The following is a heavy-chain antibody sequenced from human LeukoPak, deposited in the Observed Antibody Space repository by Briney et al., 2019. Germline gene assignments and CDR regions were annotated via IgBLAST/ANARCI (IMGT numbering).Heavy chain of an antibody. CDR2: IYYSGST. J-gene: IGHJ6*02. Sequence: SQTLSLTCTVSGGSISSGGYYLSWIRQYPGKGLELIVYIYYSGSTYYNPSLKSRVTISVDTSKNQFSLKLSSVTAADTAVYYCARVSVHTPYYYYGMDVWGQGTTVTVSS. CDR3: ARVSVHTPYYYYGMDV. CDR1: GGSISSGGYY. D-gene: IGHD2-15*01. V-gene: IGHV4-31*03.